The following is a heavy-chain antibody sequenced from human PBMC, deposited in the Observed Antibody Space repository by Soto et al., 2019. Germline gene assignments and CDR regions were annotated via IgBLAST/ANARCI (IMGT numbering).Heavy chain of an antibody. CDR1: GFTFSSYA. D-gene: IGHD2-15*01. V-gene: IGHV3-23*01. CDR2: ISGSGGST. Sequence: GGSLRLSCAASGFTFSSYAMSWVRQAPGKGLEWVSVISGSGGSTYYADSVKGRFTISRDNSKNTLYLQMNSLRAEDTAVYYCAKDRSGGRYCSGGSCYGLGAFDIWGQGTMVTVSS. J-gene: IGHJ3*02. CDR3: AKDRSGGRYCSGGSCYGLGAFDI.